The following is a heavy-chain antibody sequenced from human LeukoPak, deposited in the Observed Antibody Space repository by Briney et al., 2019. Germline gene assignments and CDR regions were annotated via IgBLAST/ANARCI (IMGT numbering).Heavy chain of an antibody. V-gene: IGHV4-30-4*01. CDR1: DGSVSSGDYY. Sequence: SQTLSLTCTVSDGSVSSGDYYWSWIRQPPGKGLALIGYIYYSGSTYYNPSLKSRLTISVDTSKNQFSLKLSSVTAADTAVYYCARVYYYGANWFDPWGQGTLVTVSS. CDR2: IYYSGST. CDR3: ARVYYYGANWFDP. J-gene: IGHJ5*02. D-gene: IGHD3-10*01.